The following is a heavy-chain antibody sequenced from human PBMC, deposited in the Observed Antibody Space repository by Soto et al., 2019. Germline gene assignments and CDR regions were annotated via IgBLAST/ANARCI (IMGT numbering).Heavy chain of an antibody. V-gene: IGHV4-31*03. CDR1: GGSVSSVGYY. Sequence: QVQLQESGPGLVRPSQTLSLTCIVSGGSVSSVGYYCSWVRQHPGTGLEWIGYIYSNGNTYYDPYLKSRVTISVDTSKNQFSLNLNSVTAADKAVYWCARGKPFSGMDVWGQGTTVTVSS. J-gene: IGHJ6*02. CDR3: ARGKPFSGMDV. CDR2: IYSNGNT.